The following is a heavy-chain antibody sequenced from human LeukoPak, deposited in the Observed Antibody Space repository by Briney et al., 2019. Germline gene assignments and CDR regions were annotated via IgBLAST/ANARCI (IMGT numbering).Heavy chain of an antibody. V-gene: IGHV4-34*01. CDR3: ATGVVWLRSHASDI. CDR1: GGSFSGYY. CDR2: INHSGST. Sequence: SETLSLTCAVYGGSFSGYYWSWIRQPPGKGLEWIGEINHSGSTNYNPSLKGRVTISVDTSKNQFSLKLRSVTAGDAAVYYCATGVVWLRSHASDIWGQGTMVTVSS. J-gene: IGHJ3*02. D-gene: IGHD5-12*01.